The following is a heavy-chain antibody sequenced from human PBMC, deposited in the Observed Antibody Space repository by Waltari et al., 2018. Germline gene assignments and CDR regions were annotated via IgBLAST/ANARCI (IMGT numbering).Heavy chain of an antibody. Sequence: QVQLVQSGAEVKKPGSSVKVSCKASGGTFSSYAISWVRQAPGQGLEWMGGISPILRTANYAPKFQASVTITADESTSTAYMELCSLRSEDTAVYYGARDQGGGYGDYGGGYWGQGTLVTVSS. J-gene: IGHJ4*02. CDR3: ARDQGGGYGDYGGGY. CDR1: GGTFSSYA. V-gene: IGHV1-69*12. D-gene: IGHD4-17*01. CDR2: ISPILRTA.